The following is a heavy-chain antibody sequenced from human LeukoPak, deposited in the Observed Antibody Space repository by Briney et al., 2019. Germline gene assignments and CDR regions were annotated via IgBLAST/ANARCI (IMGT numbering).Heavy chain of an antibody. Sequence: GGSLRLSCAASGYIFRRYWVSWVRQAPGKGLEWVANINEDGSQKNYVDSVKGRFIISRDNAKNSLYLQMNSLRAEDTALYYCGRQEWPWTFLDYWGQGTLVTVSS. J-gene: IGHJ4*02. CDR2: INEDGSQK. CDR1: GYIFRRYW. D-gene: IGHD3-3*01. V-gene: IGHV3-7*05. CDR3: GRQEWPWTFLDY.